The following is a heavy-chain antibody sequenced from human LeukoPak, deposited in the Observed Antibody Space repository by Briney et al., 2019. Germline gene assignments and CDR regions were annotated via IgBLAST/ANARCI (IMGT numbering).Heavy chain of an antibody. J-gene: IGHJ3*01. Sequence: LGTLSLTCTVSGGSLSGHYWSWIRQPPGKRLEWIGYVSYIGRTKYNPSLQSRVTISIDTSKIQFSLKLTSVTSADTAVYSCARLLDNDISGDPDTFEVWGQGTTVIVSS. CDR1: GGSLSGHY. CDR3: ARLLDNDISGDPDTFEV. CDR2: VSYIGRT. D-gene: IGHD3-22*01. V-gene: IGHV4-59*11.